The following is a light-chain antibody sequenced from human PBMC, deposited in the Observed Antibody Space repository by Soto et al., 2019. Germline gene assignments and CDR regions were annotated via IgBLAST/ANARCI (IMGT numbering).Light chain of an antibody. CDR3: QKFNSAPWT. V-gene: IGKV1-27*01. Sequence: DIPLTQSPSSLSASVGDRVTITCRTSHGISNYLAWYQQKPGKVPRLLIYAASILQSGVPSRFSGSGSGTDFTLTISSLQPEDVATYYCQKFNSAPWTFGHGTKVEI. CDR1: HGISNY. J-gene: IGKJ1*01. CDR2: AAS.